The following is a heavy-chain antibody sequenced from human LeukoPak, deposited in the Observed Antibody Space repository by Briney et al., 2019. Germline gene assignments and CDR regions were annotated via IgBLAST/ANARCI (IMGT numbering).Heavy chain of an antibody. D-gene: IGHD3-22*01. CDR1: GFTFSSYD. CDR3: AKHHYYDSNAYSWFDP. Sequence: PGGSLRLSCAASGFTFSSYDMSWVRQAPGKGLEWVSGISDNGRSTYYADSVKGRFTISRDNSKNALYVQMKSLRAEDTAIYYCAKHHYYDSNAYSWFDPWGQGTLVTVSS. J-gene: IGHJ5*02. CDR2: ISDNGRST. V-gene: IGHV3-23*01.